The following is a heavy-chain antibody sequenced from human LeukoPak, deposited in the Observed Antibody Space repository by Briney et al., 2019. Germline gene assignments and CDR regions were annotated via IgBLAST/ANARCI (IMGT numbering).Heavy chain of an antibody. J-gene: IGHJ4*02. Sequence: SVTVSCTASGGTFSSYAISWVRQAPGQGLEWMGGIIPIFGTANYAQKYQGRVTITADESTSTAYMELSSLRSEDTAVYYCASGNDILTGCPAGSFDYWGQGTLVTVSS. CDR3: ASGNDILTGCPAGSFDY. V-gene: IGHV1-69*13. CDR1: GGTFSSYA. CDR2: IIPIFGTA. D-gene: IGHD3-9*01.